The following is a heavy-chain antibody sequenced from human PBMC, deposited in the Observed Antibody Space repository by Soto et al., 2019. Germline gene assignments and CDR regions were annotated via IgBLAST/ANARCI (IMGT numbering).Heavy chain of an antibody. CDR3: ASFYTSGGWFDP. D-gene: IGHD2-2*02. CDR2: IYHSGST. CDR1: GGSISSGGYS. J-gene: IGHJ5*02. V-gene: IGHV4-30-2*01. Sequence: QLRLQESGAGLVKPSQTLSLTCAVSGGSISSGGYSWSWIRQPPGKGLEWIGYIYHSGSTYYNPSLKSRVTISVDRSKNQFSLKLSSVTAADTAVYYCASFYTSGGWFDPWGQGTLVTVSS.